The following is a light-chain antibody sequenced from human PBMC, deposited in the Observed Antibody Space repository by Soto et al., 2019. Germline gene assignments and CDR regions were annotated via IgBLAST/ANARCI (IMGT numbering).Light chain of an antibody. J-gene: IGKJ4*01. CDR1: QSVSGSY. Sequence: EIVLTQSPGTLSLSPGERATLSCRASQSVSGSYLTWYQQKVGQAPRVLIYAASSRATGIPDRFSGSGSGTDFTLTISRLEPEDFAVYYCQQYGSSPPGLTFGGGTKVDIK. CDR2: AAS. V-gene: IGKV3-20*01. CDR3: QQYGSSPPGLT.